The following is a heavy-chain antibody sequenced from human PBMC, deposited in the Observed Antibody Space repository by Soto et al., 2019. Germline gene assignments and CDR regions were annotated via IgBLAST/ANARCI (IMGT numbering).Heavy chain of an antibody. Sequence: GGSLRLSCAASGFTFSSYSMNWVRQAPGKGLEWVSSISSSSSYIYYADSVKGRFTISRDNAKNSLYLQMNSLRAEDTAVYYCARGSSSGTVGGLPGYYFDYWGQGTLVTVSS. CDR2: ISSSSSYI. D-gene: IGHD1-1*01. J-gene: IGHJ4*02. CDR1: GFTFSSYS. CDR3: ARGSSSGTVGGLPGYYFDY. V-gene: IGHV3-21*01.